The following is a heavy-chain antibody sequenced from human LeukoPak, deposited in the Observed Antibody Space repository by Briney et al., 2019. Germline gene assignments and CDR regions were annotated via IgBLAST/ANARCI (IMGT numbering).Heavy chain of an antibody. CDR2: ISSSSSYI. J-gene: IGHJ4*02. D-gene: IGHD2-2*01. CDR1: GFTFSSYS. V-gene: IGHV3-21*01. CDR3: ARVGGYCSSTSCSYFDY. Sequence: PGGSLRLSCAASGFTFSSYSMNWVRQAPGKGLEWVSSISSSSSYIYYADSVKGRFTISRDNSKNTLYLQMNSLRAEDTAVYYCARVGGYCSSTSCSYFDYWGQGTLVTVSS.